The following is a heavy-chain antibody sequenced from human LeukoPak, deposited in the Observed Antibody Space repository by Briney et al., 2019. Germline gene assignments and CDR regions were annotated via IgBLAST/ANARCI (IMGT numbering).Heavy chain of an antibody. CDR2: MHHSGSS. CDR1: GVSIRSYY. J-gene: IGHJ4*02. Sequence: SETLSLTCTVSGVSIRSYYWNWVRQSPGRGLEWIGYMHHSGSSQYNPFLKSRVTISVDTSKNHFSLKLNSVTAADTAVYYCAGGYGSSWSFDHWGQGTLVTVSS. CDR3: AGGYGSSWSFDH. D-gene: IGHD2-2*01. V-gene: IGHV4-59*01.